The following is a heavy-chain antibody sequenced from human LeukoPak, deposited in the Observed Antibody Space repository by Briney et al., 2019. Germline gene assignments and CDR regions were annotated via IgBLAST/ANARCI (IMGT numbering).Heavy chain of an antibody. CDR2: IKQDGSEK. D-gene: IGHD3-22*01. V-gene: IGHV3-7*01. J-gene: IGHJ1*01. CDR1: GFTFSSYW. Sequence: SGGSLRLSCAASGFTFSSYWMSWVRQAPGKGLEWVANIKQDGSEKYYVDSVKGRFTISRDNAKNSLYLQMNSLRAEDTAVYYCARGAAMIVVVMAEYFQHWGQGTLVTVSS. CDR3: ARGAAMIVVVMAEYFQH.